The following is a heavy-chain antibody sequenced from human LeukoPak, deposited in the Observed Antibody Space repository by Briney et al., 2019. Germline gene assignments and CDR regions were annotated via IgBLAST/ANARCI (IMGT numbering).Heavy chain of an antibody. CDR1: GGTINSY. D-gene: IGHD3-10*01. CDR2: IPCSGTI. Sequence: SETLSLTCTVSGGTINSYWSWIRQPAGKGLEWIGRIPCSGTITYNPALQSRLSISIDTSKNQFSLKLMSVTAADTAVYYCARDSGTTGEVKFDPWGQGTLVTVSS. V-gene: IGHV4-4*07. J-gene: IGHJ5*02. CDR3: ARDSGTTGEVKFDP.